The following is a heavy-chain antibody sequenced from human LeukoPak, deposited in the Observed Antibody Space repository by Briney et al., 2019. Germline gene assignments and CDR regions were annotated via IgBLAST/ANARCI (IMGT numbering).Heavy chain of an antibody. J-gene: IGHJ5*02. D-gene: IGHD3-10*01. V-gene: IGHV4-59*08. CDR1: GGSVSRYY. Sequence: SETLSLACTVSGGSVSRYYWSWLRQPPGKGLEWIIYVYFNGTTSYSPSLKSRVTISIDTSKNQFSLNLTSVTAADTAVYYCARFRRVGRLIWFDPWGQGTLATVSS. CDR3: ARFRRVGRLIWFDP. CDR2: VYFNGTT.